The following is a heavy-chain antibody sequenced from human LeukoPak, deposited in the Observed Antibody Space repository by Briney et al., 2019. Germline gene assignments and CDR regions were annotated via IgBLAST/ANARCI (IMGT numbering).Heavy chain of an antibody. V-gene: IGHV3-23*01. CDR3: AKDGRNEGGHEFDY. Sequence: GGSLLLSCAASGFTFSTYAMSCVRQAPGKGLEWVSAIGGSGGYTYYADSVKGRFTISRDNSKNTLYLQMNSLRAEDTAVYYCAKDGRNEGGHEFDYWGQGTLVTVSS. CDR1: GFTFSTYA. CDR2: IGGSGGYT. J-gene: IGHJ4*02. D-gene: IGHD1-1*01.